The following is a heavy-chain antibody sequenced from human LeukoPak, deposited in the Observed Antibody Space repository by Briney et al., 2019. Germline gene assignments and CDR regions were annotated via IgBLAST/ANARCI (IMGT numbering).Heavy chain of an antibody. D-gene: IGHD3-22*01. J-gene: IGHJ4*02. CDR2: INPKSGAT. CDR1: GYTFNGYY. Sequence: ASVKVSCKASGYTFNGYYMHWVRQAPGQGLEWMGWINPKSGATKYAQKFQGRVTVTRHRPITTGLMDLSRLRSDDTAVYFCARGASLTYYSEIGDFYLFDYWGQGTLVTVSS. V-gene: IGHV1-2*02. CDR3: ARGASLTYYSEIGDFYLFDY.